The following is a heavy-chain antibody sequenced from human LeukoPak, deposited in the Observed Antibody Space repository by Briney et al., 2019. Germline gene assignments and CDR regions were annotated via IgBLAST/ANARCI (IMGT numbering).Heavy chain of an antibody. J-gene: IGHJ4*02. V-gene: IGHV3-11*06. CDR3: ARGYSSGLHFDY. CDR2: IDTRSTYM. D-gene: IGHD6-19*01. Sequence: GGSLRLSCTASGFAFSDYYMNWIRQAPGKGLEWLSYIDTRSTYMNYADSVKGRFTISRDNAKNTLYLQMNSLRAEDTAVYYCARGYSSGLHFDYWGQGTLVTVSS. CDR1: GFAFSDYY.